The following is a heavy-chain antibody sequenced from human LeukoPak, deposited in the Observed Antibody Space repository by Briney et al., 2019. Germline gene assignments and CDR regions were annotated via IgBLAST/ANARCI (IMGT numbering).Heavy chain of an antibody. D-gene: IGHD5-12*01. Sequence: GASVKVSCKASGGTFSSYAISWVRQAPGQGLEWMGGIIPIFGTANYAQKFQGRVTITADESTSTAYMELSSLRSEDTAVYYCATAGPFRRGQDYWGQGTLVTVSS. CDR2: IIPIFGTA. J-gene: IGHJ4*02. CDR1: GGTFSSYA. CDR3: ATAGPFRRGQDY. V-gene: IGHV1-69*13.